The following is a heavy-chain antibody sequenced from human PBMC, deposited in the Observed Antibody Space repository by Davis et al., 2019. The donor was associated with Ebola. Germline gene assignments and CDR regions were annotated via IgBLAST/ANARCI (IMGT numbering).Heavy chain of an antibody. CDR3: ARDDYGDSYFDL. CDR1: GGTFSSYA. V-gene: IGHV1-69*04. Sequence: SVKVSCKASGGTFSSYAISWVRQAPGQGLEWMGRIIPIPVIANYAQKFQGRVTITADKSTSTAYMELSSLRSEDTAVYYCARDDYGDSYFDLWGRGTLVTVSS. CDR2: IIPIPVIA. J-gene: IGHJ2*01. D-gene: IGHD4-17*01.